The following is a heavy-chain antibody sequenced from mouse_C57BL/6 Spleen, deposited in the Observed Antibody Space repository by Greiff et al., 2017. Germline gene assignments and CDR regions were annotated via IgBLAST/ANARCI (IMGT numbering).Heavy chain of an antibody. CDR2: INPNNGGT. CDR3: ARPYGNPYYFDY. D-gene: IGHD2-1*01. J-gene: IGHJ2*01. CDR1: GYTFTDYN. V-gene: IGHV1-18*01. Sequence: EVQLVESGPELVKPGASVKIPCKASGYTFTDYNMDWVKQSHGKSLEWIGDINPNNGGTIYNQKFKGKATLTVDKSSSKAYMELRSLTSEDTAVYYCARPYGNPYYFDYWGQGTTLTVSS.